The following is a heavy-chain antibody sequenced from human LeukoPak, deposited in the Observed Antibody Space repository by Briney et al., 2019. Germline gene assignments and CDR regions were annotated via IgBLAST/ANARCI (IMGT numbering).Heavy chain of an antibody. Sequence: GGSLRLSCAASGFTFSSYAMSWVRQAPGKGLEWXXXXXXXGGSTYYADSVKGRFTISRDNSKNTLYLQMNSLRAEDTAVYYCAKDTAGYYYDSSGYSFDYWGQGTLVTVSS. CDR2: XXXXGGST. J-gene: IGHJ4*02. V-gene: IGHV3-23*01. CDR3: AKDTAGYYYDSSGYSFDY. CDR1: GFTFSSYA. D-gene: IGHD3-22*01.